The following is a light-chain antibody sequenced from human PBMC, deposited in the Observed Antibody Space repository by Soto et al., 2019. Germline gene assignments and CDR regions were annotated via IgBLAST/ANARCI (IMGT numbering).Light chain of an antibody. CDR3: NSYAGRNNYV. CDR1: SSDVGGYNY. Sequence: QSALTQPPSASGSPGQSVTISCTGTSSDVGGYNYVSWYQQHPGKAPKLMIYEVSKRPSGVPDRFSGSKSGNTASLTVSGLQAEDEADYYCNSYAGRNNYVFGTGTKLTVL. CDR2: EVS. V-gene: IGLV2-8*01. J-gene: IGLJ1*01.